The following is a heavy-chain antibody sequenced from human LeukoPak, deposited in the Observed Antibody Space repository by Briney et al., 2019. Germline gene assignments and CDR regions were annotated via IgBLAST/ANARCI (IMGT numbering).Heavy chain of an antibody. CDR3: AMYYYDSSGPYVGAFDI. D-gene: IGHD3-22*01. CDR2: ISAYNGNT. CDR1: GYTFTNYG. Sequence: ASVKVSCKASGYTFTNYGINWVRQAPGQGLEWMGWISAYNGNTKYAQNLQGRATLTTDTSTSTAYPEVRSLRSDDTAVYYCAMYYYDSSGPYVGAFDIWGQGTMVTVSS. V-gene: IGHV1-18*01. J-gene: IGHJ3*02.